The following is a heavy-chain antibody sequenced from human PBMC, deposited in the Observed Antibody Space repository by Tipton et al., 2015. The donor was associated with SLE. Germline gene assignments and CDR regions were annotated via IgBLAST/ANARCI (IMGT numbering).Heavy chain of an antibody. CDR3: ARHEASGWYYFDY. J-gene: IGHJ4*02. CDR1: GGSISRSNYY. D-gene: IGHD6-19*01. CDR2: IYYSGCT. Sequence: TLSLTCTVSGGSISRSNYYWGWIRQPPGKGLEWIGTIYYSGCTYYNPSLESRLTISVDTSKSQLSLKLSSVTAADTAVYYCARHEASGWYYFDYWGQGTLVTVSS. V-gene: IGHV4-39*01.